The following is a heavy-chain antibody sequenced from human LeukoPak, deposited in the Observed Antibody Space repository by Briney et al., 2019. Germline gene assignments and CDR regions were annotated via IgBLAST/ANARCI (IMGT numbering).Heavy chain of an antibody. CDR2: TRNKVNSYTT. V-gene: IGHV3-72*01. Sequence: PGGSLRLSRAASGFTFSDHYIDWVRQAPGKGLEWVARTRNKVNSYTTAYAASVTGKFTVSRDDSSNSVYLQMNSLKIEDTAVYYCARSMYGEGRRIIDFDYWGQGSLLTVSS. CDR1: GFTFSDHY. D-gene: IGHD4/OR15-4a*01. CDR3: ARSMYGEGRRIIDFDY. J-gene: IGHJ4*02.